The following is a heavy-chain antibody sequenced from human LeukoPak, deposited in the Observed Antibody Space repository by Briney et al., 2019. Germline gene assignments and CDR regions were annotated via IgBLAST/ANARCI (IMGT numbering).Heavy chain of an antibody. D-gene: IGHD1-26*01. CDR3: ARGFGLGGATVPPQFDY. CDR1: GYTLTDHY. V-gene: IGHV1-2*06. J-gene: IGHJ4*02. CDR2: TNPDSGVA. Sequence: ASVKVSCKPSGYTLTDHYMHWVRQPPGQGLEWMGRTNPDSGVANYGQAFRGRVTMTRDPSINTAYMEVSTLRSDDTAVYYCARGFGLGGATVPPQFDYWGQGTLVTVSS.